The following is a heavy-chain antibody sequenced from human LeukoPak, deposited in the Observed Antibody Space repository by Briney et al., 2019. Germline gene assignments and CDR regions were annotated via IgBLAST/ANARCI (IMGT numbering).Heavy chain of an antibody. V-gene: IGHV4-34*01. J-gene: IGHJ4*02. CDR1: GGSFSGYY. CDR3: ARGAGPYDYVWGSYRLYYFDY. CDR2: VNHSGST. D-gene: IGHD3-16*02. Sequence: SETLSLTCAVYGGSFSGYYWSWIRQPPGKGLEWIGEVNHSGSTNYNPSLKSRVTISVDTSKNQFSLELSSVTAADTAVYYCARGAGPYDYVWGSYRLYYFDYWGQGTLVTVSS.